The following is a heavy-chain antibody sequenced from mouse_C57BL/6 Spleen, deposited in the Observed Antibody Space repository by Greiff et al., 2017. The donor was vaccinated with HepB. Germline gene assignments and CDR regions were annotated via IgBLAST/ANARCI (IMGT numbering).Heavy chain of an antibody. CDR3: ARDDGYTAWFAY. CDR1: GYTFTDYY. V-gene: IGHV1-19*01. J-gene: IGHJ3*01. Sequence: SGPVLVKPGASVKMSCKASGYTFTDYYMNWVKQSHGKSLEWIGVINPYNGGTSYNQKFKGKATLTVDKSSSTAYMELNSLTSEDSAVYYCARDDGYTAWFAYWGQGTLVTVSA. D-gene: IGHD2-3*01. CDR2: INPYNGGT.